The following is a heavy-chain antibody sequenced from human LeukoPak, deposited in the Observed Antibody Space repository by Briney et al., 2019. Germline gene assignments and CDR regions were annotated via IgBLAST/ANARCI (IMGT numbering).Heavy chain of an antibody. Sequence: SETLSLTCIVSGGPISTHYWSWSRQPPGKGLEWIGYNDYSGSTNYNPSLKSRVTISVDTSKNQFSLKLNSVTAADTAVYYCARVATFRGTYYMDVWRKGTTVTVSS. CDR3: ARVATFRGTYYMDV. CDR1: GGPISTHY. D-gene: IGHD3-10*01. J-gene: IGHJ6*03. CDR2: NDYSGST. V-gene: IGHV4-59*11.